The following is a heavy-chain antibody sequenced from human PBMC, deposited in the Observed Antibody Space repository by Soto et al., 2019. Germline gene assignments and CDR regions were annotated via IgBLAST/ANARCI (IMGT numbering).Heavy chain of an antibody. CDR3: ATLTVTTDGDWFDP. D-gene: IGHD4-17*01. J-gene: IGHJ5*02. CDR2: ISSSSSYI. V-gene: IGHV3-21*01. CDR1: GFTFSIYS. Sequence: GGSLRVSCASSGFTFSIYSMNWVRQAPGKGLDWVSSISSSSSYIYYADSVKGRFTISIDNAKNSLYPQMNSLRAEDTAVYYCATLTVTTDGDWFDPWGQGTLVTVSS.